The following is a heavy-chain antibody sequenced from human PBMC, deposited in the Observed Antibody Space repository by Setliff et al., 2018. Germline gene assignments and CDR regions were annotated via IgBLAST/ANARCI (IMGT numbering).Heavy chain of an antibody. CDR1: GGSFSNYY. V-gene: IGHV4-34*01. D-gene: IGHD3-3*01. J-gene: IGHJ4*02. CDR3: RFWSSYYKNDY. Sequence: KPSETLSLTCTAYGGSFSNYYWGWIRQSPGKGLEWIGEINDSGTTNYNPSLNSRVSVSVDTPTNQFSLKVFSVTAADTAVYYCRFWSSYYKNDYWAQGTLVTVSS. CDR2: INDSGTT.